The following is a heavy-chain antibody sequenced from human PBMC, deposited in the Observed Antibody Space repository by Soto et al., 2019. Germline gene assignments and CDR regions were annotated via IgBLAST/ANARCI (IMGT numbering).Heavy chain of an antibody. V-gene: IGHV1-18*01. Sequence: QVQLVQSGAEVKKPGASVKVSCKASGYTFTSYGISWVRQAPGQGLEWMGWISAYNGNTNYAQKLQGRVTMTTDTSTSTAYMGLRSLRSDDTAVYYCARDRTRRYCSSTSCYGGLGYWGQGTLVTVSS. CDR3: ARDRTRRYCSSTSCYGGLGY. D-gene: IGHD2-2*01. CDR1: GYTFTSYG. CDR2: ISAYNGNT. J-gene: IGHJ4*02.